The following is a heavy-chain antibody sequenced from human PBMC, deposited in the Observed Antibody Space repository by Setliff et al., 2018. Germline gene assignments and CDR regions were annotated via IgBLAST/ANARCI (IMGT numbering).Heavy chain of an antibody. CDR2: INHSGST. J-gene: IGHJ6*03. CDR3: ARFRRGVALGWSAYYYYYYMDV. D-gene: IGHD3-10*01. Sequence: SETLSLTCAVYGGSFSGYYWSWIRQPPGKGLEWIGEINHSGSTNYNPSLKSRVTISVDTSKNQFSLKLSSVTAADTAVYYCARFRRGVALGWSAYYYYYYMDVWGKGTTVTVSS. CDR1: GGSFSGYY. V-gene: IGHV4-34*01.